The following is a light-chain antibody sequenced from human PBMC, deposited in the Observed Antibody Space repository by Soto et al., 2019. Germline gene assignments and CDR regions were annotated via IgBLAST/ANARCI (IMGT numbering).Light chain of an antibody. CDR3: QQYNSDFSFT. V-gene: IGKV1-5*03. Sequence: DIQMTQAPSTLSASVGDRVTITCRASQSINVWLAWYQQKPGTAPKVLIYMASSLATGAPSRFSGSGSGTEFTLTISGLQPDDFATYYCQQYNSDFSFTFGPGTKVDIK. J-gene: IGKJ3*01. CDR1: QSINVW. CDR2: MAS.